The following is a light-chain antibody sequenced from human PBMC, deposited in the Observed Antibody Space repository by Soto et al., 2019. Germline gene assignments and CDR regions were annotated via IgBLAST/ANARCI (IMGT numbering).Light chain of an antibody. CDR2: GAS. CDR1: QSVSGN. V-gene: IGKV3-15*01. Sequence: EMVMTQSTATLSVSPGERATLSCRASQSVSGNLAWYQQKPGQAPRLLIYGASTRATGIPARFSGSGSGTEFTLTISSLQSEDFAVYYCQQYNNWLITFGQGTRLEMK. J-gene: IGKJ5*01. CDR3: QQYNNWLIT.